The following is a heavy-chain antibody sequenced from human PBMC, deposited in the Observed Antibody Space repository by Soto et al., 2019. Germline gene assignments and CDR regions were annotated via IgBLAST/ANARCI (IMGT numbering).Heavy chain of an antibody. D-gene: IGHD2-15*01. CDR1: GFTFSSYA. CDR2: VSIGGST. Sequence: GGSVRLSCAASGFTFSSYAMGWVRQGPGKGLEWVAVVSIGGSTHYADSVRGRFTISRDNSKNTLSLQMNSLTAEDTAVYFCAKRRGAGGHFDYWGQGALVTVSS. J-gene: IGHJ4*02. CDR3: AKRRGAGGHFDY. V-gene: IGHV3-23*01.